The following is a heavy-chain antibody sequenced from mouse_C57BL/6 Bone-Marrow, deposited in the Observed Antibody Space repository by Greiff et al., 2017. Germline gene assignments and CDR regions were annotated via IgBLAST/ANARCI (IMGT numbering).Heavy chain of an antibody. J-gene: IGHJ2*01. CDR3: ARWRYYGSSYDFDY. V-gene: IGHV1-81*01. CDR2: IYPRSGNT. Sequence: VQLQQSGAELARPGASVKLSCKASGYTFTSYGISWVKQRTGQGLEWIGEIYPRSGNTYYNEKFKGKATLTADKSSSTAYMELRSLTSEDSAVYFCARWRYYGSSYDFDYWGQGTTLTVSS. CDR1: GYTFTSYG. D-gene: IGHD1-1*01.